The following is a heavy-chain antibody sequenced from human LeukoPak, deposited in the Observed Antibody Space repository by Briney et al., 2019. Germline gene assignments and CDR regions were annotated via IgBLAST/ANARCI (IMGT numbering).Heavy chain of an antibody. CDR3: ARVYDSSGPLAIDY. Sequence: SETLSLTCTVSGGSISSYYWSWIRQPAGKGLERIGRIYTSGSTNYNPSLKSRVTMSVDTSKNQFSLKLSSVTAADTAVYYCARVYDSSGPLAIDYWGQGTLVTVSS. D-gene: IGHD3-22*01. CDR2: IYTSGST. J-gene: IGHJ4*02. CDR1: GGSISSYY. V-gene: IGHV4-4*07.